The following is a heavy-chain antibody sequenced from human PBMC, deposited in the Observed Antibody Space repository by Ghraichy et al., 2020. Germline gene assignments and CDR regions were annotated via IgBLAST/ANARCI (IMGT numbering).Heavy chain of an antibody. CDR3: ARLPLPRRAAVGDWYFDL. CDR2: LTGSSITI. V-gene: IGHV3-48*01. Sequence: GESLNISCEGSGFSFSDYSMIWVRLTPRKALEWVSYLTGSSITIFYTDSVKGRFTISRDNAKNSLYLQMNSLRAEDTAVYYCARLPLPRRAAVGDWYFDLWGRGTLVTVSS. CDR1: GFSFSDYS. D-gene: IGHD6-13*01. J-gene: IGHJ2*01.